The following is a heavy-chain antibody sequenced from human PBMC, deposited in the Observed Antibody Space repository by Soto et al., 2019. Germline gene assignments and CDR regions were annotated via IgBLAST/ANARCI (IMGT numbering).Heavy chain of an antibody. J-gene: IGHJ4*02. V-gene: IGHV1-69*08. CDR2: IIPILGIA. Sequence: QVQLVQSGAEVKKPGSSVKVSCKASGGTFSSYTISWVRQAPGQGLEWMGRIIPILGIANYAQKFQGRVTITADKSTSTAYMELSSLRSEDAAVYYCARDCPVGGGGSFYLGQVTLVTVSS. CDR1: GGTFSSYT. CDR3: ARDCPVGGGGSFY. D-gene: IGHD2-15*01.